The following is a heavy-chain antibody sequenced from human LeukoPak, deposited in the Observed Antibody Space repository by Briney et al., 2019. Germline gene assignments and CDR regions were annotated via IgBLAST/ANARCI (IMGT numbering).Heavy chain of an antibody. CDR3: ARVLVGATTHFDY. D-gene: IGHD1-26*01. CDR1: GFTFSSYW. J-gene: IGHJ4*02. CDR2: IKQDGSEK. V-gene: IGHV3-7*01. Sequence: GGSLRLSCAASGFTFSSYWMSWVRHAPGKGLEWVANIKQDGSEKYYVDSVKGRFTISRDNARNSLYLHMNSLRAEDTAVYYCARVLVGATTHFDYWGQGTLVTVSS.